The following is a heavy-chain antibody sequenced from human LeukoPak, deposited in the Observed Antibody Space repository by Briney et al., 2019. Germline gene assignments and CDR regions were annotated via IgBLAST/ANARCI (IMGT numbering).Heavy chain of an antibody. D-gene: IGHD4-11*01. J-gene: IGHJ4*02. V-gene: IGHV3-11*01. CDR2: ISSSGGTI. CDR3: ARDEGNLDDSNYGFDY. Sequence: GGSLRLSCAASGFTFSDYYMSWLRQAPGKGLEWVSYISSSGGTIYYADSVKGRFTISRDNAKNSLSLQMNSLRAEDTAVYYCARDEGNLDDSNYGFDYWGQGTLVTVSS. CDR1: GFTFSDYY.